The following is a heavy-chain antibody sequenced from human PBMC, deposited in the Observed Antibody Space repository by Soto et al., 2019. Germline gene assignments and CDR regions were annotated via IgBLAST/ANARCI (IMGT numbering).Heavy chain of an antibody. CDR1: GYTFTIYY. D-gene: IGHD3-22*01. CDR3: ARDYYDSSGYRQTDY. J-gene: IGHJ4*02. CDR2: INPSGGST. V-gene: IGHV1-46*01. Sequence: GASVKVSCKASGYTFTIYYMHWVRQAPGQGLEWMGIINPSGGSTSYAQKFQGRVTMTRDTSTSTVYMELSSLRSEDTAVYYCARDYYDSSGYRQTDYWGQGTLVTVSS.